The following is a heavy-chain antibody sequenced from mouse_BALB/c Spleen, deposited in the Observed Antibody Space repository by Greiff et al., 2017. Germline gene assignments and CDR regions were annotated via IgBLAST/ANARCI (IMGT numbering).Heavy chain of an antibody. CDR1: GDSITSGY. CDR2: ISYSGST. V-gene: IGHV3-8*02. D-gene: IGHD2-3*01. CDR3: ARYRWLLPYWYFDV. Sequence: VQLKESGPSLVKPSQTLSLPCSVTGDSITSGYWNWIRKFPGNKLEYMGYISYSGSTYYNPSLKSRISITRDTSKNQYYLQLNSVTTEDPATYYCARYRWLLPYWYFDVWGAGTTVTVSS. J-gene: IGHJ1*01.